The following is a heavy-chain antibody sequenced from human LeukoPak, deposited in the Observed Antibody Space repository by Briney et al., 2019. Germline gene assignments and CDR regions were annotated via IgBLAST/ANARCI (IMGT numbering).Heavy chain of an antibody. D-gene: IGHD2-2*01. Sequence: SVKVSCKASGYTLTSYGISWVRQAPGQGLEWMGWISAYNGNTNYAQKLQGRVTMTTDTSTSTAYMELRSLRSDDTAVYYCARLVVPAAIPNDAFDIWGQGTMVTVSS. V-gene: IGHV1-18*01. CDR3: ARLVVPAAIPNDAFDI. CDR1: GYTLTSYG. CDR2: ISAYNGNT. J-gene: IGHJ3*02.